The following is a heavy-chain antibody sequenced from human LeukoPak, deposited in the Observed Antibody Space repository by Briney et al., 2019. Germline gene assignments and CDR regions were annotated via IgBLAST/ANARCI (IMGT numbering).Heavy chain of an antibody. CDR1: VGTFSSYA. CDR3: AREDEMATRKDAFDI. Sequence: SVKVSCKASVGTFSSYAISWVRQAPGQGLEWMGGIIPIFGTANYAQKFQGRVTITADESTSTAYMELSSLRSEDSAVYYCAREDEMATRKDAFDIWGQGTMVTVSS. V-gene: IGHV1-69*01. D-gene: IGHD5-24*01. J-gene: IGHJ3*02. CDR2: IIPIFGTA.